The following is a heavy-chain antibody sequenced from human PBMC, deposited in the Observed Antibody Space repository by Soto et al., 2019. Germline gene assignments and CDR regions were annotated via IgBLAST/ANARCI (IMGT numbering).Heavy chain of an antibody. V-gene: IGHV3-74*03. J-gene: IGHJ5*02. CDR1: GFIFSDYW. CDR3: ARDPGYNYGHSPFDP. CDR2: INSDGSST. Sequence: GGSLRLSCAASGFIFSDYWMHWVRQAPGKGLVWVSRINSDGSSTTYADSVKGRFTISRDNAKNTLYLQMNSLRAEDTAVYYCARDPGYNYGHSPFDPWGQGTLVTVSS. D-gene: IGHD5-18*01.